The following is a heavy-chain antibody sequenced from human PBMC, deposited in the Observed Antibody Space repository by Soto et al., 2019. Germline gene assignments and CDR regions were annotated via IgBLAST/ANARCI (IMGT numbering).Heavy chain of an antibody. J-gene: IGHJ6*03. Sequence: QLQLQESGPGLVKPSETLSLTCTVSGGSISSSSYYWGWIRQPPGKGLEWIGSIYYSGSTYYNPSLKSRVTISVDTSKNQFSLKLSSVTAADTAVYYCASSGGVAATYYYYYMDVWGKGTTVTVSS. CDR2: IYYSGST. D-gene: IGHD2-15*01. CDR1: GGSISSSSYY. V-gene: IGHV4-39*01. CDR3: ASSGGVAATYYYYYMDV.